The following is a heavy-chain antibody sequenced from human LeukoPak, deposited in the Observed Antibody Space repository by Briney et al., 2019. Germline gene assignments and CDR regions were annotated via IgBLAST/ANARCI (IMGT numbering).Heavy chain of an antibody. V-gene: IGHV3-7*03. CDR2: INPDGSGK. CDR1: GFTFSSRW. J-gene: IGHJ4*02. Sequence: GGSLRLSCTASGFTFSSRWMNWVRQASGRGLEWVANINPDGSGKQYVDSVKGRFTISRDNAENSLYLQMNSLRAEDTAVYYCAREYCSSISCYRAIADYWGQGTPVTVSS. D-gene: IGHD2-2*02. CDR3: AREYCSSISCYRAIADY.